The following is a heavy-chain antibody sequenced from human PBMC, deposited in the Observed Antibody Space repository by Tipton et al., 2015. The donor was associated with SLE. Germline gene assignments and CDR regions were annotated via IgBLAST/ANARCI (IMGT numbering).Heavy chain of an antibody. CDR1: GYSISSGYY. V-gene: IGHV4-4*08. CDR3: ASPAGDSSRWYYY. J-gene: IGHJ4*02. Sequence: TLSLTCAVSGYSISSGYYWSWIRQPPGKGLEWIGYIYTSGSTNYNPSLKSRVTISVDTSNNQFSLKLSSVTAADTAVYYCASPAGDSSRWYYYWGQGTLVTVSS. D-gene: IGHD6-13*01. CDR2: IYTSGST.